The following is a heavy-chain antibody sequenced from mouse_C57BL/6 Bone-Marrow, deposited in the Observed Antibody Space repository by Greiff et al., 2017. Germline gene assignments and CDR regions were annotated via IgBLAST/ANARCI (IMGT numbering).Heavy chain of an antibody. CDR3: AKGRVTRYYYAMDY. CDR2: IWRGGST. V-gene: IGHV2-5*01. CDR1: GFSLTSYG. J-gene: IGHJ4*01. D-gene: IGHD2-5*01. Sequence: VKLQESGPGLVQPSQSLSITCTVSGFSLTSYGVHWVRQSPGKGLAWLGVIWRGGSTDYNAAFMSRLSITKDNSKSQIFFKMNSLQANDTAIYYCAKGRVTRYYYAMDYWGQGTSVTVSS.